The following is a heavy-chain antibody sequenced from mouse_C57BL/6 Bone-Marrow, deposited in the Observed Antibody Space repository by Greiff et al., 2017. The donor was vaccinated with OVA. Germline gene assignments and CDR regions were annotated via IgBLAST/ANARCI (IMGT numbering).Heavy chain of an antibody. D-gene: IGHD2-13*01. CDR2: IYPSDSET. CDR1: GYTFTSYW. CDR3: ARSCDPYFDV. J-gene: IGHJ1*03. Sequence: VQPQQPGAELVRPGSSVKLSCKASGYTFTSYWMHWVKQRPIQGLEWIGNIYPSDSETHYNQKFKDKATLTVDKSSSTAYMQLSSLTSEDSAVYYCARSCDPYFDVWGTGTTVTVSS. V-gene: IGHV1-52*01.